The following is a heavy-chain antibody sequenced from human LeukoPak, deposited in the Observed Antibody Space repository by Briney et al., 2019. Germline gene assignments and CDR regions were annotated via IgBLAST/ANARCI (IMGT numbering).Heavy chain of an antibody. CDR2: IYYSGIT. D-gene: IGHD4-23*01. CDR1: GGSISSGGYY. CDR3: ASRLRWGGNFDY. V-gene: IGHV4-31*03. Sequence: SETLSLTCTVSGGSISSGGYYWSWIRQHPGKGLEWIGYIYYSGITYYNPSLKSRVTISVDTSKNQFSLKLSSVTAADTAVYYCASRLRWGGNFDYWGQGTLVTVSS. J-gene: IGHJ4*02.